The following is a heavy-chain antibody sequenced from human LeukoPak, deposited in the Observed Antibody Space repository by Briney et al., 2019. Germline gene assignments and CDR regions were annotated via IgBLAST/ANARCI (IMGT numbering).Heavy chain of an antibody. V-gene: IGHV4-30-2*01. CDR1: GGSISSGGYS. D-gene: IGHD3-22*01. CDR3: ARGNYDSSGYRQADAFDI. Sequence: SQTLFLTCAVSGGSISSGGYSWSWIRQPPGTGLEWIGYIYHSGSTYYNPSLKSRVTISVDRSKNQFSLKLSSVTAADTAVYYCARGNYDSSGYRQADAFDIWGQGTMVTVSS. CDR2: IYHSGST. J-gene: IGHJ3*02.